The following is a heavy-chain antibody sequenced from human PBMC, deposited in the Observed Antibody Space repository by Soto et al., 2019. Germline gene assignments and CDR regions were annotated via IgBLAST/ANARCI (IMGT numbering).Heavy chain of an antibody. CDR3: ARERVVVVPADIGWHESHTVNTNYYGMDV. V-gene: IGHV4-30-4*01. CDR2: IDYSWST. J-gene: IGHJ6*02. D-gene: IGHD2-2*02. CDR1: GASISSGEHF. Sequence: TLSPSCLVSGASISSGEHFWTWIRQPPGKGLEYIGYIDYSWSTYYNPSLKSRVIISVDTSKNQFSLRLSSVTAADTAVYYCARERVVVVPADIGWHESHTVNTNYYGMDVWGQGTTVTVSS.